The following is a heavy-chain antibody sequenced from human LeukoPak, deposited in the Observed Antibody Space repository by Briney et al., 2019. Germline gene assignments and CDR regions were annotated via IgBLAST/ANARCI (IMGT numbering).Heavy chain of an antibody. V-gene: IGHV3-74*01. Sequence: TGGSLRLSCAASGFTFSSYWMHWVRQAPGKGLVWVSRIKSDGSTNYADSVKGRFTISRDNAKNTVSLQMNSLRAEDTAVYYCARGGTYQPLLGYWGQGTLVTVSS. CDR1: GFTFSSYW. J-gene: IGHJ4*02. D-gene: IGHD2-2*01. CDR2: IKSDGST. CDR3: ARGGTYQPLLGY.